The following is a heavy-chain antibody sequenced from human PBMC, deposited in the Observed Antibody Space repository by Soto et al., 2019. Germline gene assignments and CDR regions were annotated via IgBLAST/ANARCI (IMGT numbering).Heavy chain of an antibody. J-gene: IGHJ3*02. V-gene: IGHV3-15*01. Sequence: GGSLRLSCAASGFTFSNAWMSWVRQAPGKGLEWVGRIKSKTDGGTTDYAAPVKGRFTISRDDSKNTLYLQMNSLKTEDTAVYYCTTDQLRYFDPFRDAFDIWGQGTMGTVSS. CDR1: GFTFSNAW. CDR3: TTDQLRYFDPFRDAFDI. D-gene: IGHD3-9*01. CDR2: IKSKTDGGTT.